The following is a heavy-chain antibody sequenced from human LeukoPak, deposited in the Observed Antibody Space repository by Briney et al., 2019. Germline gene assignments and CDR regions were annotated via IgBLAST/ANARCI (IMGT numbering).Heavy chain of an antibody. D-gene: IGHD2-2*01. CDR2: IYYSGST. J-gene: IGHJ6*02. CDR3: ARVGIVVVPAAMDYYGMDV. Sequence: SQTLSLTCTASGGSISSYYWSWIRQPPGKGLEWIGYIYYSGSTNYNPSLKSRVTISVDTSKNQFSLKLSSVTAADTAVYYCARVGIVVVPAAMDYYGMDVWGQGTTVTVSS. V-gene: IGHV4-59*01. CDR1: GGSISSYY.